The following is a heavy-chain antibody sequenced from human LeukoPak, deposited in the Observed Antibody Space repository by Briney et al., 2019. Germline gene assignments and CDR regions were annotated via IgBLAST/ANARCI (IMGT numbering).Heavy chain of an antibody. J-gene: IGHJ4*02. CDR2: ISAYNGNT. Sequence: ASVKDSCKASGYTFTSYGISWVRQAPGQGLEWMGWISAYNGNTNYAQKLQGRVTMTTDTSTSTAYMELRSLRSDDTAVYYCARGPRRAYCSSTSCPLQTDYWGRGTLVTVSS. D-gene: IGHD2-2*01. V-gene: IGHV1-18*04. CDR3: ARGPRRAYCSSTSCPLQTDY. CDR1: GYTFTSYG.